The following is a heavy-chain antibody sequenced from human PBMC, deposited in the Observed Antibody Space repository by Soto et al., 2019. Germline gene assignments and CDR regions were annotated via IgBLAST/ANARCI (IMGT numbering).Heavy chain of an antibody. D-gene: IGHD2-2*01. CDR1: GGSITSHHYY. V-gene: IGHV4-39*01. CDR3: GSGPSTTWIDN. CDR2: IYSGGNT. Sequence: QLQVQESGPGQVKPSQTLSLTCTVSGGSITSHHYYRGWIRQPPGKGLEWIGSIYSGGNTYYNPSLRSRLTIFVDTAKNLISLKLSSVTAADSAIYYCGSGPSTTWIDNWGLGTQVSVSS. J-gene: IGHJ4*02.